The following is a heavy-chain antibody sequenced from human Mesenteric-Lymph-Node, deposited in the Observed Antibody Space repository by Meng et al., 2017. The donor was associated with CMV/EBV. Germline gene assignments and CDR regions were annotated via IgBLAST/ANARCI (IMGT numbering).Heavy chain of an antibody. CDR2: IIPIFGTE. Sequence: GTFRSYAIRWVRQAPGQGLEWMRGIIPIFGTENYAQKFQGRVTITTDKSTSTAYMELSSLRSEDTAVYYCARDFIGIVGDTGWFDPWGQGTLVTVSS. V-gene: IGHV1-69*05. CDR3: ARDFIGIVGDTGWFDP. D-gene: IGHD1-26*01. CDR1: GTFRSYA. J-gene: IGHJ5*02.